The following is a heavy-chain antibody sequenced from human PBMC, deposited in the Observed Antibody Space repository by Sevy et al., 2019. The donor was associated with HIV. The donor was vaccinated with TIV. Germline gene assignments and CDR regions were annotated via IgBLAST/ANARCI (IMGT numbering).Heavy chain of an antibody. CDR1: GFTFRNHA. V-gene: IGHV3-30-3*02. Sequence: GGSLRLSCVTSGFTFRNHAMHWVRQAPGKGLEWVAVISSDGAIKYYADSVKGRFTFSRDNSKSTLYLQMNSLRPEDTAMYYCAKSYSGSYYIPYDAFDMWGQRTMVTGSS. CDR2: ISSDGAIK. CDR3: AKSYSGSYYIPYDAFDM. D-gene: IGHD1-26*01. J-gene: IGHJ3*02.